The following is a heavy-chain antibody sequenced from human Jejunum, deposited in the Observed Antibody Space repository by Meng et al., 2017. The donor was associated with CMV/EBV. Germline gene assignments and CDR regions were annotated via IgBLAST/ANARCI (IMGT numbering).Heavy chain of an antibody. CDR2: KKKDGREK. Sequence: LTLSSYGKSRESQDPGKGMEWGAKKKKDGREKYYGEKVKGRLTINRENAKNSLSLQMNSLRAEDTAVYYCARDLENGYASSIKDYWGQGTRVTVSS. CDR3: ARDLENGYASSIKDY. J-gene: IGHJ4*02. CDR1: LTLSSYG. V-gene: IGHV3-7*01. D-gene: IGHD3-16*01.